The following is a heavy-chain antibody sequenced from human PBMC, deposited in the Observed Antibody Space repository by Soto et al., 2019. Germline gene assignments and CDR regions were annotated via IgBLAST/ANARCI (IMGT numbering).Heavy chain of an antibody. D-gene: IGHD6-13*01. V-gene: IGHV2-26*01. CDR1: GGPINSPDYY. Sequence: ETRSLTCNVSGGPINSPDYYWTWIRQSPGKALEWLAHIFSNDEKSYSTSLKSRLTISKDTSKSQVVLTMTNMDPVDTATYYCARIRYSSSWYYFDYWGQGTLVTVSS. J-gene: IGHJ4*02. CDR2: IFSNDEK. CDR3: ARIRYSSSWYYFDY.